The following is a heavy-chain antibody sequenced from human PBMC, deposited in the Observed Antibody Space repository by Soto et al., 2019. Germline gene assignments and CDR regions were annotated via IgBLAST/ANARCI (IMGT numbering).Heavy chain of an antibody. D-gene: IGHD3-22*01. CDR2: ISSNGGST. V-gene: IGHV3-64*01. Sequence: PGGSLRLSCAASGFTFSSYAMHWVRQAPGKGLEYVSAISSNGGSTYYANSVKGRFTISRDNSKNTLYLQMGSLRAEDMAVYYCARDSPSSAGVAFDIWGQGTMVTVSS. CDR1: GFTFSSYA. J-gene: IGHJ3*02. CDR3: ARDSPSSAGVAFDI.